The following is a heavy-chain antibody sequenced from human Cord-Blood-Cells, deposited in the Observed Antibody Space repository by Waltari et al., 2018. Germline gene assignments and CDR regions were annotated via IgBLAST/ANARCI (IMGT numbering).Heavy chain of an antibody. J-gene: IGHJ5*02. D-gene: IGHD2-15*01. CDR3: ARAVVVVAANWFDP. V-gene: IGHV1-69*09. CDR1: GGTFSSDA. Sequence: QVQLVQSGAEVKKPGSSGKVSCKASGGTFSSDAISSVRQAPGQGLEWMGRIIPILGIANYEQKFQGRVTITADKSTSTAYMELSSLRSEDTAVYYCARAVVVVAANWFDPWGQGTLVTVSS. CDR2: IIPILGIA.